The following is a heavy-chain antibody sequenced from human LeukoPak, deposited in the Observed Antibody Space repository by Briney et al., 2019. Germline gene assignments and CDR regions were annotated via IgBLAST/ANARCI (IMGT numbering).Heavy chain of an antibody. Sequence: GGSLRLSCAASGFTFSSYSMNWVRQAPGKGLEWVSSISSSSSYIYYADSVKGRFTISRDNSKNTLYLQMNSLRAEDTAVYYCAKDRPVGASIYYYYMDVWGKGTTVTVSS. CDR3: AKDRPVGASIYYYYMDV. V-gene: IGHV3-21*04. D-gene: IGHD1-26*01. J-gene: IGHJ6*03. CDR1: GFTFSSYS. CDR2: ISSSSSYI.